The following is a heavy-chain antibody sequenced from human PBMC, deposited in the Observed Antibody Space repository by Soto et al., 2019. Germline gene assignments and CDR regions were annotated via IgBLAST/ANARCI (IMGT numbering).Heavy chain of an antibody. CDR2: INPSGGST. V-gene: IGHV1-46*01. D-gene: IGHD5-18*01. CDR1: GYTFTSYY. J-gene: IGHJ4*02. Sequence: RASVKVSCKASGYTFTSYYMHWVRQAPGQGLEWMGIINPSGGSTSYAQKFQGRVTMTRDTSTSTVYMELSSLRSEDTAAYYCARDPRRGYSYAYYFDYWGQGTLVTVSS. CDR3: ARDPRRGYSYAYYFDY.